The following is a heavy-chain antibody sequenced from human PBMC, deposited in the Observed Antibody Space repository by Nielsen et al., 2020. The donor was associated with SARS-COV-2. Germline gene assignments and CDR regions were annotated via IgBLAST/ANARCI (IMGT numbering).Heavy chain of an antibody. J-gene: IGHJ6*02. V-gene: IGHV4-4*02. D-gene: IGHD3-3*01. Sequence: VRQMPGKGLEWIGEINHSGSTNYNPSLKSRVTISVDKSKNQFSLKLSSVTAADTAVYYCARGKHTYYDFWSGYFNDYGMDVWGQGTTVTVSS. CDR2: INHSGST. CDR3: ARGKHTYYDFWSGYFNDYGMDV.